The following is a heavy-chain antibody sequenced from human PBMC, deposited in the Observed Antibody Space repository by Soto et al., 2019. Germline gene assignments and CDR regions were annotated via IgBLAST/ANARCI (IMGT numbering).Heavy chain of an antibody. CDR1: GYNFAGYW. CDR2: IYPSDSDT. J-gene: IGHJ4*02. Sequence: GEALRVSWKGSGYNFAGYWIAWVRQMPGKGLELMGIIYPSDSDTRYRPSFQGQVTISADKSISSAYLQWSSLRASDTAMYYCARGGVSTRTFDYWGPTTPVTVSS. D-gene: IGHD3-3*01. CDR3: ARGGVSTRTFDY. V-gene: IGHV5-51*01.